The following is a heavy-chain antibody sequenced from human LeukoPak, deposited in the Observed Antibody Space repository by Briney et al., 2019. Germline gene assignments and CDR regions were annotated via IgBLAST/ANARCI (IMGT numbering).Heavy chain of an antibody. Sequence: GGSLRLSCAASGFTFRSYAMNWVRQAPGKGLEWVSSISGSGGSTYYADSVKGRFTISRDNSKNTLYLQMNSLRAEDTAVYYCAKPRVVLLWFGELYNDAFDIWGQGTMVTVSS. CDR3: AKPRVVLLWFGELYNDAFDI. V-gene: IGHV3-23*01. D-gene: IGHD3-10*01. J-gene: IGHJ3*02. CDR1: GFTFRSYA. CDR2: ISGSGGST.